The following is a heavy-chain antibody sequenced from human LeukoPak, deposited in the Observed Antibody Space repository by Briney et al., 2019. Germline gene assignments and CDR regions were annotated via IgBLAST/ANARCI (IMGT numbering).Heavy chain of an antibody. J-gene: IGHJ4*02. CDR3: ARVAMVRGVIVQMYYFDY. CDR2: INPNSGGT. Sequence: ASVKVSCKASGYTFTGYYMHWVRQAPGQGLEWMGWINPNSGGTNYAQKFQGRVTMTRDRSISTAYMELSRLRSDDTAVYYCARVAMVRGVIVQMYYFDYWGQGTLVTVSS. CDR1: GYTFTGYY. D-gene: IGHD3-10*01. V-gene: IGHV1-2*02.